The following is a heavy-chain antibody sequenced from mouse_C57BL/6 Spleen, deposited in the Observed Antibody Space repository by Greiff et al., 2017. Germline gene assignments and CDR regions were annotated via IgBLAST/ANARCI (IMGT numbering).Heavy chain of an antibody. J-gene: IGHJ2*01. V-gene: IGHV5-4*01. CDR2: ISDGGSYT. CDR1: GFTFSSYA. CDR3: ARDMVFDY. D-gene: IGHD1-1*02. Sequence: EVHLVESGGGLVKPGGSLKLSCAASGFTFSSYAMSWVRQTPEKRLEWVATISDGGSYTYYPDNVKGRFTFARDNAKNNLYLQMSHLKSEDTAMYYCARDMVFDYWGQGTTLTVSS.